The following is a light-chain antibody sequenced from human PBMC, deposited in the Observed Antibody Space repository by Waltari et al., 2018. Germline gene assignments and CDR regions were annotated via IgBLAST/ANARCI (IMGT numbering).Light chain of an antibody. CDR3: AAWDVSLNGLV. Sequence: QSVLTQPPSASGTPGQRVTISCSGSSSNLGSHSVNWYQPRPGTAPKRLICGCEHRPSGGPDRCAGSKSGASASLAISGLQSEDEADYYCAAWDVSLNGLVFGGGTKLTVL. CDR1: SSNLGSHS. CDR2: GCE. V-gene: IGLV1-44*01. J-gene: IGLJ2*01.